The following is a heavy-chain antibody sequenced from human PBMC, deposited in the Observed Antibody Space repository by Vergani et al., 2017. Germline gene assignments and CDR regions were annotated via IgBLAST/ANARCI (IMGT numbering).Heavy chain of an antibody. D-gene: IGHD6-13*01. CDR1: GGSISSGDYY. CDR2: IYYSGST. CDR3: ARESSSCYGAQH. V-gene: IGHV4-30-4*08. J-gene: IGHJ1*01. Sequence: QVQLQESGPGLVKPSQTLSLTCTVSGGSISSGDYYLSGIRQPPGKGLELIGYIYYSGSTYYNPSLKTRVTISVDTSKNPFSLKLSSVTAADTAVYYCARESSSCYGAQHWGQGTLVTVSS.